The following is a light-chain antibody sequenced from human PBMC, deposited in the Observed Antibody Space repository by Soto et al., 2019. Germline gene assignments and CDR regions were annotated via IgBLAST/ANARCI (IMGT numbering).Light chain of an antibody. V-gene: IGKV3-15*01. CDR2: EAS. J-gene: IGKJ3*01. CDR1: QSVSSD. CDR3: QQYNSWPFT. Sequence: IVMTQSPATLSVSPVERATLSCRASQSVSSDLAWYQQKPGQAPRLLIYEASIRATGIAARFSGSGSGTEFTLTISSLQSEDSAVYWCQQYNSWPFTFGPGTKVEFK.